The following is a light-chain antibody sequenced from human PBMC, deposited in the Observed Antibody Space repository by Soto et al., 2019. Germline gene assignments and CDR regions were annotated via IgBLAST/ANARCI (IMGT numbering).Light chain of an antibody. CDR1: SSDIGDHNY. V-gene: IGLV2-14*01. Sequence: QSALTQPASVSGSPGQSITISCTGTSSDIGDHNYVSWYQQHPGKAPKLMIYEVSNRPSGVSNRFSGSKSGNTASLTISGLQAEDEADYYCSSYTSNSTYVFATGTKLTVL. J-gene: IGLJ1*01. CDR3: SSYTSNSTYV. CDR2: EVS.